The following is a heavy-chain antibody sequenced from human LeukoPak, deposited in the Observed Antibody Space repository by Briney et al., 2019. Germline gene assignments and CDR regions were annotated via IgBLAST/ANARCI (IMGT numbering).Heavy chain of an antibody. J-gene: IGHJ4*02. CDR3: AKDHSSLGGLDY. CDR2: IRGGGGST. CDR1: GFSFSSFA. V-gene: IGHV3-23*01. Sequence: GGSLRLACAASGFSFSSFAMTWVRQAPGKGLEWVSVIRGGGGSTTYADAVKGRFTISRGDSKNTVYLQMNSLRADDTAVYYCAKDHSSLGGLDYWGQGTLVTVSS. D-gene: IGHD6-19*01.